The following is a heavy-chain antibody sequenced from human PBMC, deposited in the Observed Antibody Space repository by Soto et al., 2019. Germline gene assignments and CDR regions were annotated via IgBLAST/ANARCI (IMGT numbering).Heavy chain of an antibody. J-gene: IGHJ4*02. CDR3: ARTLNEWLLGLE. D-gene: IGHD3-3*01. V-gene: IGHV1-18*01. CDR2: ISAYNGNT. CDR1: GYTFSSYG. Sequence: QIKLVQSGGEVKKPGASVKISCKASGYTFSSYGSSWVRKAPGQGLEWMGWISAYNGNTNYAQKFQGRVTMTTDTSTSTAYMELRSLRSDDTAIYYCARTLNEWLLGLEWGQGTLVTVSS.